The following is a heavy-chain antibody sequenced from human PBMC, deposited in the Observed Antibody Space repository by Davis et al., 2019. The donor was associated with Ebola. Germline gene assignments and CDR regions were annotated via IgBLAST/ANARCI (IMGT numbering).Heavy chain of an antibody. Sequence: GGSLRLSCAASGFTFSSYSMNWVRQAPGKGLEWVSYISSSSSTIYYADSVRGRFTISRDNAKNSLYLQMNSLRAEDTAVYYCARGRLGYYFDYWGQGTLVTVSS. J-gene: IGHJ4*02. D-gene: IGHD7-27*01. V-gene: IGHV3-48*01. CDR1: GFTFSSYS. CDR3: ARGRLGYYFDY. CDR2: ISSSSSTI.